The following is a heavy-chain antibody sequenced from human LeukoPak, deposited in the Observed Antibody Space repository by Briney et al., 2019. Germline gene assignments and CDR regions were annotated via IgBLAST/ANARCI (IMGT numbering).Heavy chain of an antibody. CDR2: IYPDDSDT. CDR3: ATIYPATLRGATNIDSFDY. Sequence: GESLNISCKGSGCSFTTYCIGWVRQIPGKGREWMGIIYPDDSDTRYSPSFQGQFTSSRDKSLTTAYLQWSGLKAPATAKYYCATIYPATLRGATNIDSFDYWGQGTLVTVSS. V-gene: IGHV5-51*01. D-gene: IGHD1-26*01. J-gene: IGHJ4*02. CDR1: GCSFTTYC.